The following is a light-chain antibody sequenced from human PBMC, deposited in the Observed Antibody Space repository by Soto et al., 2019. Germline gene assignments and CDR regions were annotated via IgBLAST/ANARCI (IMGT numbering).Light chain of an antibody. CDR3: SSYAGNNNLL. V-gene: IGLV2-8*01. CDR2: EVN. CDR1: SSDIGAFTY. Sequence: QSALSQPPSASGSPGQSVTISCTGTSSDIGAFTYVSWYHQHPGRAPKLIIYEVNKRPSGVPDRFSGSKSGNTASLTVSGLQADDEADYYCSSYAGNNNLLFGGGTKLTVL. J-gene: IGLJ2*01.